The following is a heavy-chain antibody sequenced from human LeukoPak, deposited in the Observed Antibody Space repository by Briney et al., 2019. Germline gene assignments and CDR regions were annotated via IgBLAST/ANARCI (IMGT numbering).Heavy chain of an antibody. Sequence: SETLSLTCTLSGGSISSYYWRWIRQPAGKGLEWIGRIYTSGSTNYNPSLKSRVTMSVDTSKNQFSLKLSSVTAADTAVYYCARGSLGIAAAETGFDPWGQGTLVTVSS. CDR1: GGSISSYY. V-gene: IGHV4-4*07. CDR3: ARGSLGIAAAETGFDP. D-gene: IGHD6-13*01. CDR2: IYTSGST. J-gene: IGHJ5*02.